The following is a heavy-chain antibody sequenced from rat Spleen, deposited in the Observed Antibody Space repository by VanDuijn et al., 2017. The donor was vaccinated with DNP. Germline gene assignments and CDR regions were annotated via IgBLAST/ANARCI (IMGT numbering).Heavy chain of an antibody. Sequence: EVQLVESGGDLVQPGRSLKLFCAASGFTFSDYYMAWVRQAPAKGLEWVAYIGSPAYAPYYGDSVKGRFTISRDNAKNTQYLQMDSLRSEDTATYYCARSGRSFDYWGQGVMVTVSS. J-gene: IGHJ2*01. CDR1: GFTFSDYY. D-gene: IGHD5-1*01. CDR3: ARSGRSFDY. CDR2: IGSPAYAP. V-gene: IGHV5S13*01.